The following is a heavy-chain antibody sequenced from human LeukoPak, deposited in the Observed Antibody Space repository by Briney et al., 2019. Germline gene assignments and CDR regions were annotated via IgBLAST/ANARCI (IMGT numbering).Heavy chain of an antibody. D-gene: IGHD2-15*01. V-gene: IGHV1-69*05. J-gene: IGHJ6*03. Sequence: GASVKVSCKASGGTFSSYAISWVRQAPGQGLEWMGGIIPIFGTANYAQKFQGRVTITTDESTSTAYMELSSLRSEDTAVYYCASRSRPANYYYYYMDVWGKGTTVTVSS. CDR1: GGTFSSYA. CDR2: IIPIFGTA. CDR3: ASRSRPANYYYYYMDV.